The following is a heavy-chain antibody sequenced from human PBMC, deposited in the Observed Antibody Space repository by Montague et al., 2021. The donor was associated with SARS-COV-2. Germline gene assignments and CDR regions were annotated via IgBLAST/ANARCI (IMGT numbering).Heavy chain of an antibody. D-gene: IGHD3-10*01. V-gene: IGHV4-39*01. J-gene: IGHJ3*02. CDR1: GGSITRNYY. CDR2: IYYSGTT. CDR3: ARPLVRGVPKAFDI. Sequence: SETLSLTSTVSGGSITRNYYWGWIRQPPGKGLEWVGNIYYSGTTLINPSLESRVTISVDASKNQFSLNLTSVTAADTAVYYCARPLVRGVPKAFDIWGQGALVIVSS.